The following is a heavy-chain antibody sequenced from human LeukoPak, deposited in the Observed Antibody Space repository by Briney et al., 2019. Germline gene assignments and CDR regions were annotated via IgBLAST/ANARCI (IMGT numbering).Heavy chain of an antibody. D-gene: IGHD2-21*01. V-gene: IGHV1-69*04. CDR3: ARELISGDMTDV. CDR1: GGTFSSYT. J-gene: IGHJ6*04. CDR2: IIPILGIA. Sequence: SVKVSCKASGGTFSSYTISWVRQAPGQGLEWMGRIIPILGIANYAQKFQGRVTITGDKSTRKAYMEVSRLRYEDTAVYYCARELISGDMTDVWGKGTTVTVSS.